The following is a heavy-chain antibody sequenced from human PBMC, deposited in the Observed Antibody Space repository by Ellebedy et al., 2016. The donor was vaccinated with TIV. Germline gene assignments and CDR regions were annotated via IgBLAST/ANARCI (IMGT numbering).Heavy chain of an antibody. D-gene: IGHD3-16*01. Sequence: SETLSLTXSVSGGSINYYFWSWIRQPPGKGLEWIGYIYYSGDTSYNPSLKSRVTISVDASKNQFSLELSSVTAADTAVYYCARLVGQTYYYYGMDVWGHGATVTVSS. CDR2: IYYSGDT. CDR3: ARLVGQTYYYYGMDV. CDR1: GGSINYYF. J-gene: IGHJ6*02. V-gene: IGHV4-59*13.